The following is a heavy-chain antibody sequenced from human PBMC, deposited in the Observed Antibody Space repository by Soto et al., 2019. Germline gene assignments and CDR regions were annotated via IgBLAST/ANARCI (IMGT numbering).Heavy chain of an antibody. Sequence: GGSLRLSCAASGFTFSSYSMNWVRQAPGKGLEWVSYISSSSSTIYYADSVKGRFTISRDNAKNSLYLQMNSLRAEDTAVYYCARGGRGDSPYYYYYMDVWGKGTTVTVSS. V-gene: IGHV3-48*01. J-gene: IGHJ6*03. CDR2: ISSSSSTI. CDR1: GFTFSSYS. CDR3: ARGGRGDSPYYYYYMDV. D-gene: IGHD2-21*02.